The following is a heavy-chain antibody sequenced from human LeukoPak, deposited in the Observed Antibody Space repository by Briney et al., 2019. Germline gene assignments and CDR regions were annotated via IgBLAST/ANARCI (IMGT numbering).Heavy chain of an antibody. J-gene: IGHJ4*02. V-gene: IGHV3-74*01. Sequence: SRGSLRLSCAASGFTFRSYWMHWVCQAPGKGLVWVAHISSDGTLTRCADSVKGRFTFSRDNAKNTLYLQMNSLRAEDTAVYYCTTRRGPFDYWGQGTLVTVSS. CDR3: TTRRGPFDY. CDR1: GFTFRSYW. CDR2: ISSDGTLT.